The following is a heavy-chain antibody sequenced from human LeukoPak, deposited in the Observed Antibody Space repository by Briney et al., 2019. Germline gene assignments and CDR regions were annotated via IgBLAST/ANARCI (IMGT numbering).Heavy chain of an antibody. CDR1: GSTFDDYA. V-gene: IGHV3-9*03. J-gene: IGHJ3*02. CDR3: AKEVDGAFDI. Sequence: GGSLRLSCAASGSTFDDYAMHWVRQVPGKGLEWVSGISWNSGSIGYVDSVKGRFTISRDNAKNSLYLQMNSLRAEDMALYYCAKEVDGAFDIWGQGTMVTVSS. CDR2: ISWNSGSI. D-gene: IGHD6-19*01.